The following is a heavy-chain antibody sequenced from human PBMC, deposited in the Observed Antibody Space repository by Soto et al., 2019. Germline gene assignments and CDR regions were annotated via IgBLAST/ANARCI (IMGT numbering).Heavy chain of an antibody. D-gene: IGHD6-19*01. CDR2: ISGSGGST. V-gene: IGHV3-23*01. CDR1: GFTFSSYA. CDR3: ARDGQRLARYGLRYSYALDY. Sequence: RLSCAASGFTFSSYAMSWVRQAPGKGLEWVSAISGSGGSTYYADSVKGRFTISRDNSKNTLYLQMNSLRAEDTAVYYCARDGQRLARYGLRYSYALDYWRQGTLVTVS. J-gene: IGHJ4*02.